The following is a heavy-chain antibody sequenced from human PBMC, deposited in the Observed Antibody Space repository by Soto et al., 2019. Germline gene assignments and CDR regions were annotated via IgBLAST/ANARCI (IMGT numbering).Heavy chain of an antibody. J-gene: IGHJ6*02. CDR2: IDYSGST. CDR1: GGSISSGGYF. D-gene: IGHD6-6*01. V-gene: IGHV4-31*03. Sequence: QVQLQESGPGLVKPSQTLFLTCTVSGGSISSGGYFWSWIRQHPGKGLEWIGFIDYSGSTYYNPSLKKRFTISVDTSKNQSSLKPSSVTAAHTAVYYCAREGAAPCSYDAMDVWAQGTTVTVSS. CDR3: AREGAAPCSYDAMDV.